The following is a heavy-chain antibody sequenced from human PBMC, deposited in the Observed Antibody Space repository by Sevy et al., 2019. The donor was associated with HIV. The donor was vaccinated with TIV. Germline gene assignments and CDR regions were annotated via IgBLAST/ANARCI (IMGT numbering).Heavy chain of an antibody. CDR2: ISYDGSNK. D-gene: IGHD6-19*01. Sequence: GGSLRLSCAASGFTFSSYAMHWVRQAPGKGLEWVAVISYDGSNKYYADSVKGRFTISRDNSKNTLYLQMNSLRAEDTAGDYWARGGGQWVVEGDFGYWGQGTLGTGSS. CDR1: GFTFSSYA. J-gene: IGHJ4*02. V-gene: IGHV3-30-3*01. CDR3: ARGGGQWVVEGDFGY.